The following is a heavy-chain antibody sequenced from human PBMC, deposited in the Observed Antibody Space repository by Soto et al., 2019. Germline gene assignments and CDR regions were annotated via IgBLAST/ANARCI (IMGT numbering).Heavy chain of an antibody. Sequence: EVQLLESGGGLVQPGGSLRLSCAASGFTFSSYAMRWVRQAPVKGLEWVSAISGSGGSTYYADSVKGRFTISRDNSKNTLYLQMNSRRAEETAVYYCARRGSGSYYDYWGQGTLVTVSS. D-gene: IGHD1-26*01. V-gene: IGHV3-23*01. J-gene: IGHJ4*02. CDR1: GFTFSSYA. CDR3: ARRGSGSYYDY. CDR2: ISGSGGST.